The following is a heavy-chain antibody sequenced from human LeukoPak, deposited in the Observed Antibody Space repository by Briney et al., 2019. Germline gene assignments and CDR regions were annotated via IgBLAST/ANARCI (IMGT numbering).Heavy chain of an antibody. CDR2: ISSRGDTI. CDR3: ARDYFGSGTYYNAYYGMDV. Sequence: GGSLRLSCAASGFAFSTYWMDWVRQAPGKGLEWVSYISSRGDTIYYADSVRGRITISRDNAKKSLFLQMNSLRAEDTAVYYCARDYFGSGTYYNAYYGMDVWGQGTTVTVSS. J-gene: IGHJ6*02. D-gene: IGHD3-10*01. V-gene: IGHV3-48*04. CDR1: GFAFSTYW.